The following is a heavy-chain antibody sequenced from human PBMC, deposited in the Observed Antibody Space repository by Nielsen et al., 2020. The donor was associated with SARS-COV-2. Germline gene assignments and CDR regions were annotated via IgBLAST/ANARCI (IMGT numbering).Heavy chain of an antibody. CDR2: ISDDNTI. CDR1: GFAFSGYG. CDR3: ARDWSRAFDV. V-gene: IGHV3-48*02. J-gene: IGHJ3*01. Sequence: GESLKISCAASGFAFSGYGMHWVRQAPGKGLEWISYISDDNTIFYADSVKGRFTISRDNAKNSLGLQMNSLRDDDTAVYYCARDWSRAFDVWGQGTMVTVSS.